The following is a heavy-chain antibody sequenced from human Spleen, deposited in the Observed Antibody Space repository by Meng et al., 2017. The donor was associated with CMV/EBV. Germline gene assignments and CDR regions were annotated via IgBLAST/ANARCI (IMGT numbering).Heavy chain of an antibody. CDR2: INHSGST. CDR3: ARYRRNYDSSGYYYSYFDY. D-gene: IGHD3-22*01. Sequence: GSLRLSCAVYGGSFNDYYWSWIRQPPGKGLEWIGEINHSGSTNYNPSLKSRVTISADTSKNQFSLKLGSVTAADTAVYYCARYRRNYDSSGYYYSYFDYWGQGTLVTVSS. CDR1: GGSFNDYY. J-gene: IGHJ4*02. V-gene: IGHV4-34*01.